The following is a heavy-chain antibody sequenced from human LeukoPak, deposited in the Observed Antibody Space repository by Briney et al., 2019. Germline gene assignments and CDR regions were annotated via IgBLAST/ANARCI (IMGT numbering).Heavy chain of an antibody. CDR1: GYTLTSYG. V-gene: IGHV1-18*01. Sequence: ASVKVSCKASGYTLTSYGISWVRQAPGQGLEWMGWISAYNGNTRYAQKLQGRVTMTTDSSTSTAYMELSRLRSDDTAVYYCARAVGGYYLVEVEYYFDYWGQGTLVTVSS. CDR2: ISAYNGNT. CDR3: ARAVGGYYLVEVEYYFDY. J-gene: IGHJ4*02. D-gene: IGHD3-22*01.